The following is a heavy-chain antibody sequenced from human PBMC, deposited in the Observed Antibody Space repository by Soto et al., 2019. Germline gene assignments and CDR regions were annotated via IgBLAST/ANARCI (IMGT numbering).Heavy chain of an antibody. Sequence: QVQLVESGGGVVQPGGSLRLSCAASGFAFSDYGMHWVRQAPGKGLEWVAVISYDQTTKYYADSVRGRFTISRDNSKNTMYLQMSGLTTDDTAVYYCAKMGRAGYDPYYFDSWGQGTPVTVSS. J-gene: IGHJ4*02. D-gene: IGHD5-12*01. CDR3: AKMGRAGYDPYYFDS. CDR2: ISYDQTTK. V-gene: IGHV3-30*18. CDR1: GFAFSDYG.